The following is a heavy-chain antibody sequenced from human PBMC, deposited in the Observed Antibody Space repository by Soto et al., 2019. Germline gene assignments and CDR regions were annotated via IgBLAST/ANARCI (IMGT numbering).Heavy chain of an antibody. Sequence: QVQLQESGPGLVKPSETLSLTCTVSGGSICDYYWSWFGHAPGKGLNWIGYVYYRGSTNYTPSLQSRVTMSVDTSKNQFSLRLSSVTAADAAVDYCARQAIDWGQGTLVTVSS. V-gene: IGHV4-59*08. CDR3: ARQAID. CDR1: GGSICDYY. CDR2: VYYRGST. J-gene: IGHJ4*02.